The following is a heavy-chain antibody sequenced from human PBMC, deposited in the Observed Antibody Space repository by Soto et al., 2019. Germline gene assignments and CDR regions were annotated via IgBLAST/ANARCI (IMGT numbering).Heavy chain of an antibody. J-gene: IGHJ6*02. CDR1: GYTFTSYG. V-gene: IGHV1-18*01. D-gene: IGHD6-6*01. Sequence: ASVKVSCKASGYTFTSYGISWVRQAPGQGLEWMGWISAYNGNTNYAQKLQGRVTMTTDTSTSTAYMELRSLRSDDTAVYYCARDHGQLVRDYYYYGMDVWGQGTTVTVSS. CDR3: ARDHGQLVRDYYYYGMDV. CDR2: ISAYNGNT.